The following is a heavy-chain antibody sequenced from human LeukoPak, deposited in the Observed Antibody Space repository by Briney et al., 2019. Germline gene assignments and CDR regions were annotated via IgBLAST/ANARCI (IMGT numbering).Heavy chain of an antibody. CDR2: ISSTTTTI. Sequence: GGSLRLSCAASGFTFSSYIMNWVRQAPGKGLEWVSYISSTTTTIYYADSVKGRFTISRDNAKSSLYLQMNSLTDEDTAVYYCARGWREFYFEYWGQGNLVTVSS. V-gene: IGHV3-48*02. J-gene: IGHJ4*02. CDR1: GFTFSSYI. CDR3: ARGWREFYFEY. D-gene: IGHD3-3*01.